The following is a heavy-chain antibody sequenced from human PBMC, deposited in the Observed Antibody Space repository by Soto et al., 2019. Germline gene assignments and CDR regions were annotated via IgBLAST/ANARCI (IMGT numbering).Heavy chain of an antibody. Sequence: QVQLVESGGGVVQPGRSLRLSCAASGFTFSSCGMHWVRQAPGKGLEWVAAIWYDGSNRYYADSVKGRFTISRDNSKNTLYLQMNSLRAEDTAVYYCARDDGDYVHDYWGQGTLVAVSS. V-gene: IGHV3-33*01. CDR3: ARDDGDYVHDY. CDR1: GFTFSSCG. J-gene: IGHJ4*02. CDR2: IWYDGSNR. D-gene: IGHD4-17*01.